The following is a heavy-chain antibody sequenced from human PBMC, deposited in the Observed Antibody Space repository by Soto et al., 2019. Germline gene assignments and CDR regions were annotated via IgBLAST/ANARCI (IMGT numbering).Heavy chain of an antibody. Sequence: PSETLSLTCTVSGGSVSSGSYYWSWIRQPPGKGLEWIGYIYYSGSTNYNPSLKSRVTISVDTSKNQFSLKLSSVTAADTAVYYCARDLGYYDGRFDLWGRGTLVTVSS. J-gene: IGHJ2*01. V-gene: IGHV4-61*01. CDR2: IYYSGST. CDR3: ARDLGYYDGRFDL. D-gene: IGHD3-3*01. CDR1: GGSVSSGSYY.